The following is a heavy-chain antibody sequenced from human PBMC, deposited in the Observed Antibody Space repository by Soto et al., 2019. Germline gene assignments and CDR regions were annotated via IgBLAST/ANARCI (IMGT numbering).Heavy chain of an antibody. CDR1: GFTFSSYA. Sequence: QVQLVESGGGVVQPGRSLRLSCAASGFTFSSYAMHWVRQAPGKGLEWVAVISYDGSNKYYADSVKGRFTISRDNSKNTLYLQMNSLRAENTAVYYCAHDYYDSSGSYHDFDYWGQGTLVTVSS. CDR2: ISYDGSNK. CDR3: AHDYYDSSGSYHDFDY. J-gene: IGHJ4*02. V-gene: IGHV3-30-3*01. D-gene: IGHD3-22*01.